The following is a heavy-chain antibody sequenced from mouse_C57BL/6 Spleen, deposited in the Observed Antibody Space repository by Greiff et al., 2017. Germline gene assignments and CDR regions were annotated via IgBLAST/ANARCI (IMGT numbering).Heavy chain of an antibody. J-gene: IGHJ2*01. D-gene: IGHD2-3*01. CDR2: IYPGDGDT. CDR3: ARIDGYYFDY. V-gene: IGHV1-82*01. CDR1: GYAFSSSW. Sequence: VQLQQSGPELVKPGASVKISCKASGYAFSSSWMNWVKQRPGKGLEWIGRIYPGDGDTNYNGKFKGKATLTADKSSSTAYMQLSSLTSEDSAVYCCARIDGYYFDYWGQGTTLTVSS.